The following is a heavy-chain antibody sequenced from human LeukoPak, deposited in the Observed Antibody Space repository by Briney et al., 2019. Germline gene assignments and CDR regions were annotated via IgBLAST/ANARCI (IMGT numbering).Heavy chain of an antibody. D-gene: IGHD1-26*01. J-gene: IGHJ4*02. CDR3: ATTQWELHGGFDY. V-gene: IGHV4-61*02. CDR2: IYTSGST. CDR1: GGSISSGSYY. Sequence: SETLSLTCTVSGGSISSGSYYWSWIRQPAGKGLEWIGRIYTSGSTNYNPSLKSRVTISVDTSKNQFSLKLSSVTAADTAVYYCATTQWELHGGFDYWGQGNLVTVSS.